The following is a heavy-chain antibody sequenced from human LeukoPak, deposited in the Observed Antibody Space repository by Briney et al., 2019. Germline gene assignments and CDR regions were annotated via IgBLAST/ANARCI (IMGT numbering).Heavy chain of an antibody. J-gene: IGHJ3*02. V-gene: IGHV3-21*01. D-gene: IGHD1-26*01. Sequence: GGSLRLSCAASGFTFSSYSMNWVRQAPGKGLEWVSSISSSSSYIYYADSVKGRFTISRDNAKNSLYLQMNSLRAEDTAVYYCARAGWELYRYAFDIWGQRTMVTVSS. CDR1: GFTFSSYS. CDR2: ISSSSSYI. CDR3: ARAGWELYRYAFDI.